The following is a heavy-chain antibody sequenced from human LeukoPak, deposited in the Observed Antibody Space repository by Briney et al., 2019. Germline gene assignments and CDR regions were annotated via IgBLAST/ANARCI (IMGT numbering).Heavy chain of an antibody. CDR2: ILYDGSNK. D-gene: IGHD6-19*01. CDR1: GFTFSSYA. V-gene: IGHV3-30*04. CDR3: ARSIAVADAFDY. J-gene: IGHJ4*02. Sequence: GRSLRLSCAASGFTFSSYAMHWVRQAPGKGLEWVADILYDGSNKYYADSVTGRSTLSRDKAKNTLYLQMNSLRAEDTAVYYCARSIAVADAFDYWGQGTLVTVSS.